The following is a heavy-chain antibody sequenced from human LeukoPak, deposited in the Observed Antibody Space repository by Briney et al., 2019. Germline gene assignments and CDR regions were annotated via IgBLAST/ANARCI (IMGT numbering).Heavy chain of an antibody. CDR1: GFTFSSYW. J-gene: IGHJ6*03. CDR3: AKVGNRYQLLSYMDV. CDR2: IDNDGYST. V-gene: IGHV3-74*01. D-gene: IGHD2-2*01. Sequence: GGSLRLSCAASGFTFSSYWMHWVRQAPGKGLVWVSRIDNDGYSTVYADSVKDRFTISRDNAKNTLYLQMNSLRAEDTAVYYCAKVGNRYQLLSYMDVWGKGTTVTISS.